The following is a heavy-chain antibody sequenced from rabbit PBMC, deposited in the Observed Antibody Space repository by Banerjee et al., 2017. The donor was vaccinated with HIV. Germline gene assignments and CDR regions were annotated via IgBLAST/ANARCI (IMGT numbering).Heavy chain of an antibody. CDR2: IYTGTSGTT. CDR1: GFSFSNTYY. D-gene: IGHD1-1*01. V-gene: IGHV1S40*01. Sequence: QSLEESGGGLVQPEGSLTLTCTASGFSFSNTYYMCWVRQAPGKGLEWIGCIYTGTSGTTYYASWAKGRFTISKTSSTTVTLQMTSLTAADTATYFCARDSDANSSGYYFGLWGQGTLVTVS. J-gene: IGHJ4*01. CDR3: ARDSDANSSGYYFGL.